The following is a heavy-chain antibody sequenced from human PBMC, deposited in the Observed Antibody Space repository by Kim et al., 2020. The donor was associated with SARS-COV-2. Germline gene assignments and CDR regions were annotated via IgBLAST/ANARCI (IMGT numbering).Heavy chain of an antibody. J-gene: IGHJ4*02. D-gene: IGHD2-2*01. Sequence: SETLSLTCADSGGSLSSGGYSWSWIRQPPGKGLEWIGYIYHSGSTYYNPSLKSRVTISVDSSKNQFSLKLISVTAADTAVYYCATTRGYCSSTSCPFDYWGQGTLVTVSS. CDR1: GGSLSSGGYS. CDR3: ATTRGYCSSTSCPFDY. CDR2: IYHSGST. V-gene: IGHV4-30-2*01.